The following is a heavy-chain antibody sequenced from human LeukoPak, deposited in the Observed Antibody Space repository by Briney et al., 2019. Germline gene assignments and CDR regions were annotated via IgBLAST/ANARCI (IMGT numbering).Heavy chain of an antibody. V-gene: IGHV4-39*01. CDR3: ARRSQAAAGRGIDY. Sequence: PSETLSLTCTVSGGSISSSSYYWGWIRQSPGKGLEWIGTMSNSGSTYYNPSLKSRVTISGDTAKNQFSLKLSSVTAADTAVYYCARRSQAAAGRGIDYGGQGTLVTVSS. J-gene: IGHJ4*02. D-gene: IGHD6-13*01. CDR1: GGSISSSSYY. CDR2: MSNSGST.